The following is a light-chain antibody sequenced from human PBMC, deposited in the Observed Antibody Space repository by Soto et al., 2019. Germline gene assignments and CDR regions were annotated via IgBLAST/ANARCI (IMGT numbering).Light chain of an antibody. V-gene: IGLV1-40*01. CDR1: SSNIGAGYD. CDR3: QSYDSSLSGYV. CDR2: GNS. J-gene: IGLJ1*01. Sequence: HSVLTQPPSLSVAPGQRVTISCTRSSSNIGAGYDVHWYQQLPGTAPKLLIYGNSNRPSGVPDRFSGSKSGTSASLAITGLQAEDEADYYCQSYDSSLSGYVFGTGTKVTVL.